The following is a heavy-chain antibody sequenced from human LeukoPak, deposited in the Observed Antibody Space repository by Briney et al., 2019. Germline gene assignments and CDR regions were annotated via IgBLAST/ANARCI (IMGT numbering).Heavy chain of an antibody. V-gene: IGHV3-48*03. J-gene: IGHJ4*02. Sequence: GGSLRLSCAASGFTFSSYEMNWVRQAPGKGLEWVSYISSSGSTIYYADSVKGRFTISRDNAKNSLYLQMNSLRAEDTALYYCARSLPLTRYFDYWGQGTLVTVSS. CDR3: ARSLPLTRYFDY. CDR2: ISSSGSTI. CDR1: GFTFSSYE.